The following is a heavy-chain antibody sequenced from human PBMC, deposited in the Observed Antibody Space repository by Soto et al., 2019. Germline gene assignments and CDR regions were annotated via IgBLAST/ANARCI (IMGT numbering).Heavy chain of an antibody. J-gene: IGHJ4*02. V-gene: IGHV1-18*01. Sequence: GATVKVSCKASGYTFTSYGISWVRQAPGQGLEWMGWISAYNGNTNYAQKLQGRVTMTTDTSTSTAYMELRSLRSDDAAVYYCARASEGSSWYISQFDNWGLGTLVTVSS. CDR2: ISAYNGNT. CDR1: GYTFTSYG. CDR3: ARASEGSSWYISQFDN. D-gene: IGHD6-13*01.